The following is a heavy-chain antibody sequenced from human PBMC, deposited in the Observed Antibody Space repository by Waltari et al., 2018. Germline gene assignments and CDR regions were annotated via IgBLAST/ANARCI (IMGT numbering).Heavy chain of an antibody. V-gene: IGHV3-21*02. J-gene: IGHJ5*02. D-gene: IGHD3-16*02. CDR1: GFKFNMYN. Sequence: EVKLVESGGGLAKPGGSLRLSCTASGFKFNMYNINWVRQFAGKGLGVVSSCSWVGMYLYYADSVKGRFTVSRENAKNLTFLQVNNLRVEDTAIYYCTREMIMVSSEGFIVQNWFDPWGQGTPVIVSS. CDR3: TREMIMVSSEGFIVQNWFDP. CDR2: CSWVGMYL.